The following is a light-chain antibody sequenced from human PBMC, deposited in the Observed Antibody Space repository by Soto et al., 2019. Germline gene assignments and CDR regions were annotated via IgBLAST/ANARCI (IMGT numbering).Light chain of an antibody. CDR1: QSISSW. V-gene: IGKV1-5*01. CDR3: QQYNSYSIT. Sequence: DIQMTQSPSTPSASVGDRVTITYPASQSISSWLAWYQQKPGKAPKLLIYDASSLESGVPSRFSGSGSGTEFTLTISSLQPDDFATYYCQQYNSYSITFGQGTRLEIK. J-gene: IGKJ5*01. CDR2: DAS.